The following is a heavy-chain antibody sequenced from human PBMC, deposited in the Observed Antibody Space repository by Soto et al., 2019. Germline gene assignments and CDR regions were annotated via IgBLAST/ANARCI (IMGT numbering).Heavy chain of an antibody. J-gene: IGHJ4*02. CDR1: GFTFDDYA. CDR3: AKDRRGTVTTGLYDY. CDR2: ISWNSGSI. V-gene: IGHV3-9*01. D-gene: IGHD4-17*01. Sequence: EVQLVESGGGLVQPGRSLRLSCAASGFTFDDYAMHWVRQAPGKGLEWVSGISWNSGSIGYADSVKGRFTISGDNAKNSRYLQMNSLRAEDTALYYCAKDRRGTVTTGLYDYWGQGTLVTVSS.